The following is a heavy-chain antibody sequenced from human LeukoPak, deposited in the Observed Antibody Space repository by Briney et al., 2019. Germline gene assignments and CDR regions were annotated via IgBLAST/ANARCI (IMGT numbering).Heavy chain of an antibody. Sequence: PGGSLRLSCAASGFTFDDYAMYWVRQAPGQGLEWVSSISWNSGSIGYADSVKGRFTISRDNAKNSLYLQMNSLRAEDTALYYCAKDIVLSNSCRGAFDIWGQGTMVTVSS. CDR2: ISWNSGSI. D-gene: IGHD2/OR15-2a*01. V-gene: IGHV3-9*01. CDR1: GFTFDDYA. J-gene: IGHJ3*02. CDR3: AKDIVLSNSCRGAFDI.